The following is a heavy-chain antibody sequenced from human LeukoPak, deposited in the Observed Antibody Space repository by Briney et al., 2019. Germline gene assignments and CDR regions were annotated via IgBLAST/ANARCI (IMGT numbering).Heavy chain of an antibody. CDR3: ARELGRNAFDV. Sequence: ASVKVSCKASGYTFSDNHMYWIRQAPGQGLECMGWISPNSGGTNYAQKFQGRITMTGDTSISTGYMELRSLRSDDTAVYYCARELGRNAFDVWGQGTMVTVSS. D-gene: IGHD7-27*01. CDR1: GYTFSDNH. J-gene: IGHJ3*01. V-gene: IGHV1-2*02. CDR2: ISPNSGGT.